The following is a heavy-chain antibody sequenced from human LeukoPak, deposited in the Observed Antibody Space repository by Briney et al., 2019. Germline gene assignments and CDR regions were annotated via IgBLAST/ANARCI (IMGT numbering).Heavy chain of an antibody. Sequence: GGSLRLSCAASGFTFSSYWMSWVRQAPGKGLEWVANIKQDGSEKYYVDSVKGRITISRDNAKNSLYLQMNSLRAEDTAVYYCARGLQWLVSDAFDIWGQGTMVTVSS. CDR2: IKQDGSEK. CDR3: ARGLQWLVSDAFDI. CDR1: GFTFSSYW. D-gene: IGHD6-19*01. V-gene: IGHV3-7*01. J-gene: IGHJ3*02.